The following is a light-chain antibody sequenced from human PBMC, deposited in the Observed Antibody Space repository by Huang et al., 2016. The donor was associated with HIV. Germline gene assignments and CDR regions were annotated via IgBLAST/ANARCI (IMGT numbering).Light chain of an antibody. CDR1: HSVATN. V-gene: IGKV3-15*01. Sequence: DIVMTQSPVTLSLSPGEGATLSCEASHSVATNVAWFQPKPGQAPRLLIYGASTRATGTPVRCRGSGSGTDFSLSITSLHRDDFGVYYCQQYNDWPPITFGQGTRL. CDR2: GAS. J-gene: IGKJ5*01. CDR3: QQYNDWPPIT.